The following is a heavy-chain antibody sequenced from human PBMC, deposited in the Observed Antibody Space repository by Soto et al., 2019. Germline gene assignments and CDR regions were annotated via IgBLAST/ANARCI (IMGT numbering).Heavy chain of an antibody. CDR2: MNPNSGNT. Sequence: ASVKVSCKASGYTFTSYDINWVRQATGQGLEWMGWMNPNSGNTGYAQKFQGRVTMTRNTSISTAYMELSSLRSEDTAVYYCARGQRVEQNYYYMDVWGKGTTVTVSS. CDR3: ARGQRVEQNYYYMDV. V-gene: IGHV1-8*01. J-gene: IGHJ6*03. CDR1: GYTFTSYD.